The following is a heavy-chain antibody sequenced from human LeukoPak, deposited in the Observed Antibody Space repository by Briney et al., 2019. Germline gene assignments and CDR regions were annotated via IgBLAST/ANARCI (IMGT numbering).Heavy chain of an antibody. J-gene: IGHJ5*02. D-gene: IGHD6-13*01. Sequence: SQTLSLTCTVSGGSISSGSYYWSWIRQPAGKGLEWIGRIYTSGSTNYNPSLKSRVTISVDTSKNQSSLKLSSVTAADTAVYYCAREDSSSWYWFDPWGQGTLVTVSS. CDR3: AREDSSSWYWFDP. V-gene: IGHV4-61*02. CDR2: IYTSGST. CDR1: GGSISSGSYY.